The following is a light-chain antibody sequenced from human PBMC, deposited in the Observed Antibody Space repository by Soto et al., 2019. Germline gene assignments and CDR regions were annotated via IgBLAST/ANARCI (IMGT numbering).Light chain of an antibody. CDR2: DAS. CDR1: QNISNY. J-gene: IGKJ2*01. Sequence: DIQMTQSPSSLSASVGDRVTITCQASQNISNYLNWYQQKPGKAPKLLIYDASNLETGVRSRFSGSGSGTDFTFTISSLQPEDIATYYCQQYDNLRYTFGQGTKLEIK. V-gene: IGKV1-33*01. CDR3: QQYDNLRYT.